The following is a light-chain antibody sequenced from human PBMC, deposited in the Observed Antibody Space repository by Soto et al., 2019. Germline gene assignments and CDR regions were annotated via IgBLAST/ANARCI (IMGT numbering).Light chain of an antibody. CDR2: AAS. J-gene: IGKJ1*01. Sequence: DIQMTQSPSSLSASVGDRVTITCRASQSISSYLNWYQQKPGKAPKLLIYAASSLQSGVPSRFSGSGSGTDLTLTISSLQPEDFETYDCQQSYSTPWTFGQGTKVDIK. CDR3: QQSYSTPWT. CDR1: QSISSY. V-gene: IGKV1-39*01.